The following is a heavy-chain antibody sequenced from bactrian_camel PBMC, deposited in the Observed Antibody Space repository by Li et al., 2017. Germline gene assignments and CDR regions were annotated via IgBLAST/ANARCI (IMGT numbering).Heavy chain of an antibody. Sequence: VQLVESGGGSVQAGGSLRLSCAASGDIHSRYCWAWFRQAPGQEREGVAHISAGGSVSYDNSVKGRFTISKDNVLNILYLQMDNLTPEDTAIYYCASRQGLGGPWYGWQEPSGYNYWGQGTQVTVS. J-gene: IGHJ4*01. V-gene: IGHV3S53*01. CDR2: ISAGGSV. CDR3: ASRQGLGGPWYGWQEPSGYNY. D-gene: IGHD6*01. CDR1: GDIHSRYC.